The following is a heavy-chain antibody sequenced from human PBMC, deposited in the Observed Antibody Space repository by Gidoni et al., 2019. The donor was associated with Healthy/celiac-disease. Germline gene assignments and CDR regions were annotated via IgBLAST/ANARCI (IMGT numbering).Heavy chain of an antibody. J-gene: IGHJ6*02. CDR2: ISSSSRTI. Sequence: EVQLVESGGGLVQPGGSLRLSCAASGFTFSSYSMNWVRQAPGKGLEWVSYISSSSRTIYYADSVKGRFTISRDNAKNSLYLQMNSLRAEDTAVYYCASPIRITMIVENYYYGMDVWGQGTTVTVSS. V-gene: IGHV3-48*04. D-gene: IGHD3-22*01. CDR1: GFTFSSYS. CDR3: ASPIRITMIVENYYYGMDV.